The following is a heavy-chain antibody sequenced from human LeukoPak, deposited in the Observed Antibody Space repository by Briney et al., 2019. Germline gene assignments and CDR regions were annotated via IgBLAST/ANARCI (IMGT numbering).Heavy chain of an antibody. Sequence: GGSLRLSCAASGFTFSSYWMNWVRQAPGKGLEWVANIKQDGSEKYFVDSVKGRFTISRDNAKNSLFLQMNSLSAEDTAVYYCARTRPGDYVDYWGQGTLVTVSS. V-gene: IGHV3-7*01. J-gene: IGHJ4*02. CDR1: GFTFSSYW. CDR3: ARTRPGDYVDY. CDR2: IKQDGSEK.